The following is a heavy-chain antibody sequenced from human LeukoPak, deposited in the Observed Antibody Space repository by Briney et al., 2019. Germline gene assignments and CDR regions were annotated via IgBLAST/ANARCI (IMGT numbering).Heavy chain of an antibody. CDR1: GYTLTELS. Sequence: ASVKVSCKVSGYTLTELSMHWVRQAPGKGLEWMGGFDPEDGETIYAQKFQGRVTMTEDTSTDTAYMELSSLRSEDTAVYYCATGPHYYDSSGYSGWGQGTLVTVSS. V-gene: IGHV1-24*01. CDR2: FDPEDGET. D-gene: IGHD3-22*01. CDR3: ATGPHYYDSSGYSG. J-gene: IGHJ4*02.